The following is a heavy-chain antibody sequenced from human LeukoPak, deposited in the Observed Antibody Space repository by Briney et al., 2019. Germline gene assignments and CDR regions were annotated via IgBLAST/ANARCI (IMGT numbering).Heavy chain of an antibody. Sequence: ASVKVSCKASGYTFTSYAMHWVRQAPGQRLEWTGSINAGNGNTKYSQKFQGRVTISRDTSASTAYMELSSLRSDDTAVYYCARDSIVVVPGRRDYYYYMDVWGKGTTVTVSS. CDR1: GYTFTSYA. J-gene: IGHJ6*03. D-gene: IGHD2-2*01. CDR2: INAGNGNT. V-gene: IGHV1-3*01. CDR3: ARDSIVVVPGRRDYYYYMDV.